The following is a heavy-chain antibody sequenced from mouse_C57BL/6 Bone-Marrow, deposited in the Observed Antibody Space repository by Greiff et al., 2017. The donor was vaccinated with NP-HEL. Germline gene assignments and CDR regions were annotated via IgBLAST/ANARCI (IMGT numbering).Heavy chain of an antibody. D-gene: IGHD1-1*01. CDR1: GYTFTSYW. CDR2: IHPNSGST. CDR3: ARYVYYLYAMDY. V-gene: IGHV1-64*01. J-gene: IGHJ4*01. Sequence: QVQLQQPGAELVKPGASVKLSCKASGYTFTSYWMHWVKQRPGQGLEWIGMIHPNSGSTKYNEKFKSKATLTVDKSSSTAYMQLSSLTSEDSAVYYCARYVYYLYAMDYWGQGTSVTVSS.